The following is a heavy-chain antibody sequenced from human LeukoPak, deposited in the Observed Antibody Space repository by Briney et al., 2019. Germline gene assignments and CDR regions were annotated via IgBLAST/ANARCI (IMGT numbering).Heavy chain of an antibody. CDR3: ARRRGGFDS. J-gene: IGHJ5*01. CDR1: GFTFSSDT. V-gene: IGHV3-64D*09. CDR2: MTGSGSSI. D-gene: IGHD3-16*01. Sequence: PGGSLRLSCSASGFTFSSDTMYWVRQAPGKGLEYVAGMTGSGSSIEYADSVRGRFTISRENSKNTLYLRMRSLTFEDTAVYYCARRRGGFDSWGQGILVTVSS.